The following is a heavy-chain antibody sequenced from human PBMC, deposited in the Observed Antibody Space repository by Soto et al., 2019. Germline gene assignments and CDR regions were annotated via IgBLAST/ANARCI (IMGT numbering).Heavy chain of an antibody. D-gene: IGHD3-10*01. CDR3: AAELGFGKLSVV. V-gene: IGHV1-69*01. CDR2: IIPLFGTT. Sequence: QVQVVQSGVEVRRPGSSVKVSCKASGDTFKNCVISWVRQAPGQGLEWMGGIIPLFGTTDFAQRFQGRLTITTDQPTTTAYMELSRLRSEDTATYYWAAELGFGKLSVVWGQGTTVIVSS. J-gene: IGHJ6*02. CDR1: GDTFKNCV.